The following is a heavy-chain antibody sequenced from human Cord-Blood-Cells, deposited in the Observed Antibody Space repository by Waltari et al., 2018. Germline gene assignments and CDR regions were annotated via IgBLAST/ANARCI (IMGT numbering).Heavy chain of an antibody. Sequence: QVQLVQSGAEVKKPGASVKVSCKASGDTLTGYYMHWVRQAPGQGLEWMGWINPNSGGTNDAQKFQGWVTMTRDTSISTAYMELSRLRSDDTAVYYCARGSPDYYYYGMDVWGQGTTVTVSS. J-gene: IGHJ6*02. CDR1: GDTLTGYY. CDR2: INPNSGGT. D-gene: IGHD6-6*01. V-gene: IGHV1-2*04. CDR3: ARGSPDYYYYGMDV.